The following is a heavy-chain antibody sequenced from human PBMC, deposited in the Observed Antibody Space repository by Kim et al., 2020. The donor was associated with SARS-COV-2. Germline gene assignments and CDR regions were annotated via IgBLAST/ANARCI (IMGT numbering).Heavy chain of an antibody. D-gene: IGHD6-19*01. V-gene: IGHV3-30*04. CDR3: ARPPIRAGVYSSGWEVNGVGY. CDR1: GFTFSSYA. CDR2: ISYGGSNK. Sequence: GGSLRLSCAASGFTFSSYAMHWVRQAPGKGLEWVAVISYGGSNKYYADSVKGRFTISRDNSKNTLSLQMNSLRAEDTAVYYCARPPIRAGVYSSGWEVNGVGYWGQGTLGTVSS. J-gene: IGHJ4*02.